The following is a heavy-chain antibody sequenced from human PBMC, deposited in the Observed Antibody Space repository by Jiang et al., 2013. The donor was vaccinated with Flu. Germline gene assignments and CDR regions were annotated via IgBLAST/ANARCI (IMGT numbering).Heavy chain of an antibody. CDR2: IHYSGTT. J-gene: IGHJ2*01. D-gene: IGHD3-9*01. CDR1: GDSISSDGYY. Sequence: GSGLVKPSETLSLTCSVSGDSISSDGYYWGWIRQPPGKGLEWIGSIHYSGTTYYNPSLASRVTISVDTSNNQFSLRLSSVTAADTAVYYCARQTGYYARYFALWGRGSLVTVSS. V-gene: IGHV4-39*01. CDR3: ARQTGYYARYFAL.